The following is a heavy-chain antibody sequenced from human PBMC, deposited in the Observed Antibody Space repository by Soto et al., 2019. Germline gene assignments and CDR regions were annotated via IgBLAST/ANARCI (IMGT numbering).Heavy chain of an antibody. CDR2: ISYDGSNK. D-gene: IGHD6-19*01. J-gene: IGHJ4*02. Sequence: QVQLVESGGGVVQPGRSLRLSCAASGFTFSSYAMHWVRQAPGKGLEWVAVISYDGSNKYYADSVKGRFTISRDNSKNTLYLQINSLRAEDTAVYYCARDFSAGTDVYWGQGTLVTVSS. CDR1: GFTFSSYA. CDR3: ARDFSAGTDVY. V-gene: IGHV3-30-3*01.